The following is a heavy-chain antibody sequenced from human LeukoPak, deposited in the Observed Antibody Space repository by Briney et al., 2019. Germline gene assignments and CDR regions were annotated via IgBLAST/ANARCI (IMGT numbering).Heavy chain of an antibody. CDR1: GGSISSHY. V-gene: IGHV4-59*11. CDR3: ARGPYDSSGCSFGY. J-gene: IGHJ4*02. Sequence: PSETLSLTCTVSGGSISSHYWSWVRQPPGKGLEWIGYIYYSGSTNYNPSLKSRVTISVDTSKNQFSLKLSSVTAADTAVYYCARGPYDSSGCSFGYWGQGTLVTVSS. CDR2: IYYSGST. D-gene: IGHD3-22*01.